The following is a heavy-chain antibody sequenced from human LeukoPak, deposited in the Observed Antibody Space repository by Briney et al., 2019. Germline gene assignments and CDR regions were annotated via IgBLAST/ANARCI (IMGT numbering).Heavy chain of an antibody. Sequence: GGSLRLSCAASGFTFTSYTFHWVRQAPGKGLEWVSVISHDGSNTYNADSVKGRFTVSRDNSKNTLYLQMNSLRAEDTAVYYCARDVDYGGRLDNWGEGTLVTVSS. CDR3: ARDVDYGGRLDN. CDR2: ISHDGSNT. J-gene: IGHJ4*02. V-gene: IGHV3-30-3*01. D-gene: IGHD4-23*01. CDR1: GFTFTSYT.